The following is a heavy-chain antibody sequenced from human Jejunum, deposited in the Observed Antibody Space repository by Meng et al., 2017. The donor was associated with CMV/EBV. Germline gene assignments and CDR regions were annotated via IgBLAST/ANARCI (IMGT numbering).Heavy chain of an antibody. CDR2: IYYSGKI. Sequence: VSGDSVSSGSSYWSWIRQPPGKGLEWIGYIYYSGKINYNPSLKSRVTISVDTSKNQFSLKLSSVTAADTAVYFCARYYSGWYFDYWGQRTLVTVSS. J-gene: IGHJ4*02. CDR1: GDSVSSGSSY. CDR3: ARYYSGWYFDY. V-gene: IGHV4-61*01. D-gene: IGHD5-12*01.